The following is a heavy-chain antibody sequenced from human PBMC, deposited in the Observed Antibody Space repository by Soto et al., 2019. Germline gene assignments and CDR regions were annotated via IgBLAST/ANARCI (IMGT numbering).Heavy chain of an antibody. Sequence: PSETLSLTCTVSGGSISSYYWGWIRQPPGKGLEWIGSIYYSGSTYYNPSLKSRVTISVDTSKNQFSLKLSSVTAADTAVYYCARHSYYYGSTYGCWLDPWGQGTLVTVSS. D-gene: IGHD3-10*01. V-gene: IGHV4-39*01. CDR1: GGSISSYY. CDR3: ARHSYYYGSTYGCWLDP. J-gene: IGHJ5*02. CDR2: IYYSGST.